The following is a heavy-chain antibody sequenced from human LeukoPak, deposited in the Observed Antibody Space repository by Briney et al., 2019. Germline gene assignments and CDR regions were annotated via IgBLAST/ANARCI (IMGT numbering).Heavy chain of an antibody. CDR2: ISGSGGST. V-gene: IGHV3-23*01. Sequence: PGGSLRLSCAASGFTFSDYYMSWVRQAPGKGLEWVSAISGSGGSTYYADSVKGRFTISRDNSKNTLYLQMNSLRAEDTAVYYCAKDSWLLWFGELAGLGWFDPWGQGTLVTVSS. J-gene: IGHJ5*02. CDR3: AKDSWLLWFGELAGLGWFDP. CDR1: GFTFSDYY. D-gene: IGHD3-10*01.